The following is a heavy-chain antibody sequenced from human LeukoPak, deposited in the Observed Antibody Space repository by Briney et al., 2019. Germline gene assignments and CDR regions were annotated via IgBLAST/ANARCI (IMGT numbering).Heavy chain of an antibody. CDR2: INPSAGST. J-gene: IGHJ4*02. Sequence: GASVKVSCKASGYTFTSYYLHWVRQAPGQGLEWMGIINPSAGSTSYAQKFQGRVTLTRDMSTSTVYMELSSLRSEDTAVYYCAREVVGATYASFDYWGQGTLVTVSS. CDR1: GYTFTSYY. V-gene: IGHV1-46*01. D-gene: IGHD1-26*01. CDR3: AREVVGATYASFDY.